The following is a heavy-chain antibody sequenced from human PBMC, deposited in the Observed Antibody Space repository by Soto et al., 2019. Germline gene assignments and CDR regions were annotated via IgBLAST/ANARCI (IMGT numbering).Heavy chain of an antibody. CDR3: ARKGNSGPALYYDYFYVDV. Sequence: QVQLVQSGAEVKKPGASVKVSCKASGYTFTSYDINWVRQATGQGLEWMGWMNPSSGNTGYAQKFQGRVTMTRNTSISTAYMELSSLSFEDTAVYYCARKGNSGPALYYDYFYVDVWGIGTTVTVSS. V-gene: IGHV1-8*01. D-gene: IGHD6-19*01. CDR1: GYTFTSYD. J-gene: IGHJ6*03. CDR2: MNPSSGNT.